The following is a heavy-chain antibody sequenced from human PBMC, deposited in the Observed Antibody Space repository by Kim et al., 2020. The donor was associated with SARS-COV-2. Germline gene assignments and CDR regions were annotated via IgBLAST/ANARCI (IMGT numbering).Heavy chain of an antibody. D-gene: IGHD1-26*01. CDR2: IYYSGST. J-gene: IGHJ4*02. V-gene: IGHV4-31*03. Sequence: SETLSLTCTVSGGSISSCGYYWSWLRPHPGKGLVWIGNIYYSGSTYYNPSLDSRVTKSVDTSKNQLLLKLSSVTAADTAVYYCARVPSMGAMGYFDYWGQGTLVTVSS. CDR3: ARVPSMGAMGYFDY. CDR1: GGSISSCGYY.